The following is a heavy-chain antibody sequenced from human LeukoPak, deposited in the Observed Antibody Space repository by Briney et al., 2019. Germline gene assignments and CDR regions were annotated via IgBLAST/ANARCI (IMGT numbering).Heavy chain of an antibody. CDR1: GFTFSSYW. D-gene: IGHD3-16*01. Sequence: GGSLRLSRAASGFTFSSYWMNWARQAPGKGLEWVASINHNGNVNYYVDSVKGRFTISRDNAKNSLYLQMSNLRAEDTAVYFCARGDGLDVWGQGATVTVSS. J-gene: IGHJ6*02. CDR3: ARGDGLDV. V-gene: IGHV3-7*03. CDR2: INHNGNVN.